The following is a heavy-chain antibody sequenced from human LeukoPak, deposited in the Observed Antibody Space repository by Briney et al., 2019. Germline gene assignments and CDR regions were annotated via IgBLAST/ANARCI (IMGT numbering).Heavy chain of an antibody. V-gene: IGHV4-30-2*01. CDR3: ARGYQDIVVVPAAILDFDY. CDR2: IYHSGST. D-gene: IGHD2-2*02. CDR1: GGSISSGGYS. J-gene: IGHJ4*02. Sequence: PSETLSLTCTVSGGSISSGGYSWSWIRQPPGKGLEWIGYIYHSGSTYYNPSLKSRVTISVDTSKNQFSLKLSSVTAADTAVYYCARGYQDIVVVPAAILDFDYWGQGTLVTVSS.